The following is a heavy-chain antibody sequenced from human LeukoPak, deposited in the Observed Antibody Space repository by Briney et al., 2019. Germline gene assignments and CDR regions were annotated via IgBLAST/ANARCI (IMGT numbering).Heavy chain of an antibody. CDR2: ISGDGSNT. CDR3: ARKGGYYYYGMDV. CDR1: GFTFTSYY. V-gene: IGHV3-74*01. D-gene: IGHD2-15*01. J-gene: IGHJ6*04. Sequence: GGSLRLSCAASGFTFTSYYMHWVRQAPGKGLVWVSRISGDGSNTIYADSVKGRFTISRDNSKNTLYLQMNSLRAEDTAVYYCARKGGYYYYGMDVWGKGTTVTVSS.